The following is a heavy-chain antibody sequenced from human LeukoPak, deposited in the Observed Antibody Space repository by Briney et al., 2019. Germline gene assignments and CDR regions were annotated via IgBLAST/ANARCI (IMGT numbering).Heavy chain of an antibody. Sequence: PGGSLRLSCAASGFTFTNYWLSWVRQAPAKGLEWVSSISCSSSYIYYADSVKGRFTISRDNAKNSLYLQMNSQRAADTAVYYCARERGGIVGAKRADYWGQGTLVTVPS. V-gene: IGHV3-21*01. D-gene: IGHD1-26*01. CDR1: GFTFTNYW. CDR3: ARERGGIVGAKRADY. CDR2: ISCSSSYI. J-gene: IGHJ4*02.